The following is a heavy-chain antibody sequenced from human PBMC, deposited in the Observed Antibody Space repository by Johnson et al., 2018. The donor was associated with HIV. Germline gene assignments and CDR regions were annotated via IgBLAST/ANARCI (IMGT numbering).Heavy chain of an antibody. CDR1: GFTFSSYG. V-gene: IGHV3-30*14. D-gene: IGHD1-1*01. Sequence: QVQLVESGGGVVQSGRSLRLSCAASGFTFSSYGMHWVRQAPAKGLEWVAVISYDGSIKYYADSVKGRFTISRDNSKNTLYLQMNSLRAEDTAVYSCAKDKQPGNGRYDALDIWGQGTTVIVSS. J-gene: IGHJ3*02. CDR2: ISYDGSIK. CDR3: AKDKQPGNGRYDALDI.